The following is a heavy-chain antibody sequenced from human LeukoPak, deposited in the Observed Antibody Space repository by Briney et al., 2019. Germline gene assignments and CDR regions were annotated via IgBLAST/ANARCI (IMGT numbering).Heavy chain of an antibody. J-gene: IGHJ3*02. V-gene: IGHV4-39*07. D-gene: IGHD5-18*01. CDR2: IYYSGST. Sequence: SETLSLTCTVSGGSISSSSYYWGWIRQPPGKGLEWIGSIYYSGSTYYNPSLKSRVTISVDTSKNQFSLKLSSVTAADTAVYYCARPGVGSGRYGAFDIWGLGTMVTVSS. CDR1: GGSISSSSYY. CDR3: ARPGVGSGRYGAFDI.